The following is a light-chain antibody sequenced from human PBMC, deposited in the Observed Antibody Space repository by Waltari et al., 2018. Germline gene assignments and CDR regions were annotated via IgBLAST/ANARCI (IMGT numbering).Light chain of an antibody. CDR1: QSVRSY. J-gene: IGKJ4*01. V-gene: IGKV3-11*01. CDR3: QQRHNWPLT. Sequence: EIVLTQSPATLSLSPGERATLSRRASQSVRSYLAWYQQKPGQAPRPLLYDTSNRASGIPARFSGSGSGTDFSLSISSLEPEDFAVYYCQQRHNWPLTFGGGTKVEIK. CDR2: DTS.